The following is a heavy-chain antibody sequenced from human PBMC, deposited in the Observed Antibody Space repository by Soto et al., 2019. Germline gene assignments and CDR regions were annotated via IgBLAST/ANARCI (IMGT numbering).Heavy chain of an antibody. V-gene: IGHV1-18*01. D-gene: IGHD2-15*01. CDR3: ARDGAFTPSKPDAFDI. CDR2: ISAYNGNT. CDR1: GYTFTCYG. J-gene: IGHJ3*02. Sequence: ASVKVSCKASGYTFTCYGISWVRQAPGQGLEWMGWISAYNGNTNYAQKLQGRVTMTTDTSTSTAYMELRSLRSDDTAVYSCARDGAFTPSKPDAFDIWGQRTMVTVSS.